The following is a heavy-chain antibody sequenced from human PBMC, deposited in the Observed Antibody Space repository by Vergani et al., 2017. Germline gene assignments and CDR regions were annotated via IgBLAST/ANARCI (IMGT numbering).Heavy chain of an antibody. Sequence: EVQLVESGGGLVQPGGSLRLSCAASGFTFSSYSMNWVRQAPGQGLEWVSYISSSSLTIYYADSVKGRFTISRDNAKHSLYLQMNSMRDEDTAVYYCARGLISSSWYGDLYGMDVWGQGTTVTVAS. J-gene: IGHJ6*02. V-gene: IGHV3-48*02. CDR2: ISSSSLTI. CDR1: GFTFSSYS. CDR3: ARGLISSSWYGDLYGMDV. D-gene: IGHD6-13*01.